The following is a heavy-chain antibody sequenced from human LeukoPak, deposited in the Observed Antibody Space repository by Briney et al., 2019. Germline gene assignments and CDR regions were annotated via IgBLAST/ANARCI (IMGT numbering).Heavy chain of an antibody. D-gene: IGHD3-22*01. J-gene: IGHJ4*02. CDR2: ISLRGRT. CDR3: ARGQWGYYDSSSFYNY. Sequence: PSETLSLTCGVSGGSITTTNFWSWVRQPPGGGLECIGEISLRGRTQYNPSLKSRVNISADTSKNQFSLKLSSVTAADTAVYYCARGQWGYYDSSSFYNYWGQGTLVTVSS. CDR1: GGSITTTNF. V-gene: IGHV4-4*02.